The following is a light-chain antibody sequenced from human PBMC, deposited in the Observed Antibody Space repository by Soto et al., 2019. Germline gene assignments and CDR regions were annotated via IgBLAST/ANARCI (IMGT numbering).Light chain of an antibody. Sequence: DIPMTQSPSTLSASVGDRVTITCRASQSFSTSLAWYQQKPGKAPNLLIYKTSILESGVPSRFSGSGSGTEFTLTISSLQPDDFATYYCQQYNSNPLTFGGGTKVEIK. V-gene: IGKV1-5*03. CDR2: KTS. CDR1: QSFSTS. J-gene: IGKJ4*01. CDR3: QQYNSNPLT.